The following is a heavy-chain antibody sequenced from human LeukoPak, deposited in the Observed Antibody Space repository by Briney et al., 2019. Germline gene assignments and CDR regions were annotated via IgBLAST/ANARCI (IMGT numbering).Heavy chain of an antibody. CDR3: AKDQYYYGSGSYTGGDY. D-gene: IGHD3-10*01. J-gene: IGHJ4*02. Sequence: PGGSLRLSCAAPGFTFSTYVVNWVRQAPGKGLEWVSAISGSGGNTYYADTVSGRFTISRDNSKNTLYLQMSSLRVEDTAVYYCAKDQYYYGSGSYTGGDYWGQGTLVTVSS. CDR2: ISGSGGNT. V-gene: IGHV3-23*01. CDR1: GFTFSTYV.